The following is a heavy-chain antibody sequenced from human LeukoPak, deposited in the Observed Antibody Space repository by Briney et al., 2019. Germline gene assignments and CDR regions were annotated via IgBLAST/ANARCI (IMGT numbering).Heavy chain of an antibody. J-gene: IGHJ3*02. D-gene: IGHD4-23*01. V-gene: IGHV3-30*05. CDR2: ISYDGSNK. CDR3: ARHYGGNSAAFDI. Sequence: GGSLRLSCAASGFTFSSYGMHWVRQAPGRGLEWVAVISYDGSNKYYADSVKGRFTISRDNSKNTLYLQMNSLRAEDTAVYYCARHYGGNSAAFDIWGQGTMVTVSS. CDR1: GFTFSSYG.